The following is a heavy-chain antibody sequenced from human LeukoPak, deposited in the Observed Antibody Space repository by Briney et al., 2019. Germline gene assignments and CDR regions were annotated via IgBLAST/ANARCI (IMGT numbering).Heavy chain of an antibody. CDR3: ARDLGTYYYDFDY. J-gene: IGHJ4*02. Sequence: ASVKVSCKASGYTFTGYYMHWVRQAPGQGLEWMGWINPNSGGTNYAQKFQGRVTMTRDTSISTAYMELSRLRSDDTAVYHCARDLGTYYYDFDYWGQGTLVTVSS. D-gene: IGHD3-10*01. V-gene: IGHV1-2*02. CDR1: GYTFTGYY. CDR2: INPNSGGT.